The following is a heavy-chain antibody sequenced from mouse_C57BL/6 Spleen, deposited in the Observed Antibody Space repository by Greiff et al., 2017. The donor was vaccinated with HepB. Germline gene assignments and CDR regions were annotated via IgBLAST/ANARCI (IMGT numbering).Heavy chain of an antibody. V-gene: IGHV1-18*01. D-gene: IGHD1-1*01. CDR3: ARRRPYGGSPPWFAY. J-gene: IGHJ3*01. CDR2: INPNNGGT. Sequence: EVQLQQSGPELVKPGASVKIPCKASGYTFTDYNMDWVKQSHGKSLEWIGDINPNNGGTIYNQKFKGKATLTVDKSSSTAYMELRSLTSEDTAVYYYARRRPYGGSPPWFAYWGQGTLVTVSA. CDR1: GYTFTDYN.